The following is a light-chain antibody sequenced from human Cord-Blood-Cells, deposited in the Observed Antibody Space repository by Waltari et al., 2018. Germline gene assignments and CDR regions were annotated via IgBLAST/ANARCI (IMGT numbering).Light chain of an antibody. CDR2: DAS. J-gene: IGKJ4*01. V-gene: IGKV1-33*01. CDR3: QQYDNLPLT. CDR1: QDISNY. Sequence: DIQMTQSPSSLSASVGDRVTITCQASQDISNYLNWYQQKPGKAPKLLIYDASNLETGVPSRFSGSGFGTEFNFTISSLQPEDIATYYCQQYDNLPLTFGGGTKVEIK.